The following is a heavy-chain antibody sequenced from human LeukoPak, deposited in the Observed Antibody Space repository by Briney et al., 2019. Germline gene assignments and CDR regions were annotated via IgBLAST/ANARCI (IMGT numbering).Heavy chain of an antibody. CDR3: ARGTAGVNY. J-gene: IGHJ4*02. Sequence: SETLSLTCSVSGGSISSYYWSWIRQSPGKGLEWIGYIYYSGGTNYNPSLKSRVTISADTSKNQFSLKLRSVTAADTAVYHCARGTAGVNYWGQGTLVTVSS. CDR2: IYYSGGT. CDR1: GGSISSYY. D-gene: IGHD3-10*01. V-gene: IGHV4-59*01.